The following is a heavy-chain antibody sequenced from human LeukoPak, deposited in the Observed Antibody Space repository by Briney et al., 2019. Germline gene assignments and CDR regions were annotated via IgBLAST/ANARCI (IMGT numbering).Heavy chain of an antibody. V-gene: IGHV3-21*01. CDR1: GFTFSTYA. CDR3: GRWMPCGGDCYRIDY. J-gene: IGHJ4*02. CDR2: ISGSSDYI. Sequence: PGGSLRLSCAASGFTFSTYAMSWARQVPGKGLEWVSSISGSSDYIFYADSVKGRFTISRDNARASLYLQMNSLRAEDTAAYYCGRWMPCGGDCYRIDYWGQGTLVTVSS. D-gene: IGHD2-21*02.